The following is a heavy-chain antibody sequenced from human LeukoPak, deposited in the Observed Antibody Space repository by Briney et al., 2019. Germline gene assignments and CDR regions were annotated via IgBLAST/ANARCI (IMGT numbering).Heavy chain of an antibody. V-gene: IGHV1-2*02. CDR2: INPNSGGT. CDR1: GYTFTGYY. CDR3: ARTSITMIVVANSDY. Sequence: GASVKVSCKASGYTFTGYYMHWVRQAPGQGLEWMGWINPNSGGTNYAQKFQGRVTMTRDTSISTAYMELSRLRSDDTAVYYCARTSITMIVVANSDYWGQGTLVTVSS. J-gene: IGHJ4*02. D-gene: IGHD3-22*01.